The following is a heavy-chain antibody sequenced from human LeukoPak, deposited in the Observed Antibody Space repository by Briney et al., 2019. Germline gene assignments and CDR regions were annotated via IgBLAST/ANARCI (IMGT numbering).Heavy chain of an antibody. V-gene: IGHV3-7*01. CDR3: VRGHGWFDP. Sequence: GESLKISCKGSGYSFTNYWIGWVRQAPGKGLEWVANIKQDGTEKDYVDSVKGRFIISRDNAKNSLYLQMNSLRAEDTAVYYCVRGHGWFDPWGQGTLVTVSS. CDR1: GYSFTNYW. CDR2: IKQDGTEK. J-gene: IGHJ5*02.